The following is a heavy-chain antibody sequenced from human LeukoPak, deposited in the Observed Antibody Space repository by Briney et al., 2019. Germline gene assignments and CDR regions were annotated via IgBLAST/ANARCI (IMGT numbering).Heavy chain of an antibody. D-gene: IGHD2-15*01. CDR3: ARAIVVVVAATLNWFDP. CDR2: IYYSGST. Sequence: PSETLSLTCTVSGGSISSGGYYWSWIRQHPGKGLEWIGYIYYSGSTYYNPSLKSRVTISVDTSKNQFSLKLSSVTAADTAVYYCARAIVVVVAATLNWFDPWGQGTLVTVSS. CDR1: GGSISSGGYY. J-gene: IGHJ5*02. V-gene: IGHV4-31*03.